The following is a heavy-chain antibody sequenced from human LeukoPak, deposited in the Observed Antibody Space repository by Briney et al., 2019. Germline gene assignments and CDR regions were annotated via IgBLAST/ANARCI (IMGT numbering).Heavy chain of an antibody. CDR1: GFSLSGYW. Sequence: GGSLRLSCAAYGFSLSGYWMSWVRQAPGKGLEWVARLHADGNEKYFVHSVKGRFTVSRDNAKNSLYLQMNGLRGEDTAVYCCARGGYSFDYLGQGTLVTVSS. J-gene: IGHJ4*02. V-gene: IGHV3-7*01. CDR3: ARGGYSFDY. CDR2: LHADGNEK. D-gene: IGHD5-12*01.